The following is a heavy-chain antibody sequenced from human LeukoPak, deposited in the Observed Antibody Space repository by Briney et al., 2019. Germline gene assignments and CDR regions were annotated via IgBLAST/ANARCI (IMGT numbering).Heavy chain of an antibody. CDR3: AKEYKVGTTTKCFQH. CDR1: GFTISSYA. J-gene: IGHJ1*01. D-gene: IGHD1-26*01. Sequence: GGSLILSCAASGFTISSYAMSWIRQAPGKGLEWVSAISISGATTHYADSVEGRFTISRDNSKNTMYLEVNSLRAEDTAIYYCAKEYKVGTTTKCFQHWGQGTLVTVSS. CDR2: ISISGATT. V-gene: IGHV3-23*01.